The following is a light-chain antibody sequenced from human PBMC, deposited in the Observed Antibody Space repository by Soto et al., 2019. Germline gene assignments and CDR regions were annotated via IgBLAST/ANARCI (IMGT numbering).Light chain of an antibody. CDR1: QTISNW. J-gene: IGKJ1*01. CDR2: DVS. Sequence: DIQMTQSPSTLSASVGDRVTITCRASQTISNWLAWYQQKPGMAPKLLIYDVSNLESGVPSRFSGSGSGTEFTLTISSLQPDDFATDYCQQYNSYSPWTFGQGTKVEIK. CDR3: QQYNSYSPWT. V-gene: IGKV1-5*01.